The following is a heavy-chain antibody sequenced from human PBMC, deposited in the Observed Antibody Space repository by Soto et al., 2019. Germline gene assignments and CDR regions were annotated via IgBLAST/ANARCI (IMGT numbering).Heavy chain of an antibody. Sequence: GVSLRLSCAASGFTFTTNAMSWVRQAPGKGLEWVSAISGSGGSTYYVDSVKGRFTISRDNSKNTLYLQMNSLRAEDTAVYYCAKDRHRSGSPHPFDYWGQGTLVTVSS. CDR3: AKDRHRSGSPHPFDY. J-gene: IGHJ4*02. V-gene: IGHV3-23*01. D-gene: IGHD3-22*01. CDR2: ISGSGGST. CDR1: GFTFTTNA.